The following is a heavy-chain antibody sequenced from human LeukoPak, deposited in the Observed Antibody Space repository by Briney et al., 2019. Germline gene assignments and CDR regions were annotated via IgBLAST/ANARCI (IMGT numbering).Heavy chain of an antibody. CDR3: ARGRGEAAGLDH. J-gene: IGHJ4*02. D-gene: IGHD6-13*01. Sequence: SETLSLTCAVSGGGSFSDYSWNWIRQSPGKGLEWVGEITHAAILNYNPSLKGRVTISVDTSKSQVSLKLDSMTAADTAMYYCARGRGEAAGLDHWGQGTLVTVSS. V-gene: IGHV4-34*01. CDR2: ITHAAIL. CDR1: GGGSFSDYS.